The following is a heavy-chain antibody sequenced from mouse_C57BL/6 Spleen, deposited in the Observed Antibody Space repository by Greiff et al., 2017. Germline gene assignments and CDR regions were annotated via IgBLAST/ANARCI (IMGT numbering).Heavy chain of an antibody. CDR3: ARDGGLRQGFDY. V-gene: IGHV1-55*01. CDR2: IYPGSGST. CDR1: GYTFTSYW. J-gene: IGHJ2*01. Sequence: QVQLQQPGAELVKPGASVKMSCKASGYTFTSYWITWVKQRPGQGLEWIGDIYPGSGSTNYNEKFKSKATLTVDTSYSTAYMQLSSLTSEDSAVYYCARDGGLRQGFDYWGQGTTLTVSS. D-gene: IGHD2-4*01.